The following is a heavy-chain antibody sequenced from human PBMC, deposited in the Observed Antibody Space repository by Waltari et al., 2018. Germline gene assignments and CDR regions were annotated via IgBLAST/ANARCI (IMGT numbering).Heavy chain of an antibody. Sequence: EVHLVESGGGLVQPGGSLRLSCAASGFTLRGYEMNWVRQAPGKGLDWNSYISSTGDTIYYADSVKGRFTISRDNAKNTLYLQMKRLRADDTALYYCARGIAADGGGGYWGQGILVTVSS. CDR2: ISSTGDTI. D-gene: IGHD6-13*01. CDR3: ARGIAADGGGGY. J-gene: IGHJ4*02. CDR1: GFTLRGYE. V-gene: IGHV3-48*03.